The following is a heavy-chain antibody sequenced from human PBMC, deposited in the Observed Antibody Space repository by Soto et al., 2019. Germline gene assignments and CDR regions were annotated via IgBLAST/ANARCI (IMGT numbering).Heavy chain of an antibody. Sequence: LSLTCTVSGGSISSSSYYWGWIRQPPGKGLEWIGSIYYSGSTYYNPSLKSRVTISVDTSKNQFSLKLSSVTAADAAVYYCARHRPADYGSGLDYWGQGTLVTVSS. D-gene: IGHD3-10*01. CDR2: IYYSGST. V-gene: IGHV4-39*01. J-gene: IGHJ4*02. CDR3: ARHRPADYGSGLDY. CDR1: GGSISSSSYY.